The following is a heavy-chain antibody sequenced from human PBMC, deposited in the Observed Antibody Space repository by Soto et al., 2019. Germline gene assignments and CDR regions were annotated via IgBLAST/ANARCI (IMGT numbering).Heavy chain of an antibody. D-gene: IGHD3-9*01. CDR2: INPSGGST. V-gene: IGHV1-46*01. J-gene: IGHJ6*02. CDR1: GYTFTSYD. Sequence: ASVKVSCKASGYTFTSYDMHWVRQAPGQGLEWMGIINPSGGSTSYAQKFQGRVTMTRDTSTSTVYMELSSLRSEDTAVYYCAPNTHYDILTGYPQDYYGMDVWGQGTTVTVSS. CDR3: APNTHYDILTGYPQDYYGMDV.